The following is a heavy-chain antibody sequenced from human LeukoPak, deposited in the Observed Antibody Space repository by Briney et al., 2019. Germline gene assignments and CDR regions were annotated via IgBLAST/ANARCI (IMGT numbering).Heavy chain of an antibody. CDR1: GFTFSSYG. CDR3: ASGSSSWYGDYFDY. Sequence: GGSLRLSCAASGFTFSSYGMHWVRQAPGKGLEWVAVIWYDGSNKYYADSVKGRFTISRDNSKNTLYLQMNSLRAEDTAVYYCASGSSSWYGDYFDYWGQGTLVTVSS. D-gene: IGHD6-13*01. J-gene: IGHJ4*02. CDR2: IWYDGSNK. V-gene: IGHV3-33*01.